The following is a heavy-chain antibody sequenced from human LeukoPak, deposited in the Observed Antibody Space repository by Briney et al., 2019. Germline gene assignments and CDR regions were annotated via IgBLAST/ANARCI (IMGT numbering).Heavy chain of an antibody. CDR2: INHSGST. CDR3: ARGTEDIVVVPAAAYYFDY. CDR1: GGSFSGYY. Sequence: SQTLSLTCAVYGGSFSGYYWSWIRQPPGKGLEWIGEINHSGSTNYNPSLKSRVTISVDTSKNQFSLKLSSVTAADTAVYYRARGTEDIVVVPAAAYYFDYWGQGTLVTVSS. V-gene: IGHV4-34*01. J-gene: IGHJ4*02. D-gene: IGHD2-2*01.